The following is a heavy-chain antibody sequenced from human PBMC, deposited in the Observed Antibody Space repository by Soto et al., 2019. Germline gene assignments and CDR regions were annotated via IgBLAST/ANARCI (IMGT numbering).Heavy chain of an antibody. V-gene: IGHV4-34*01. D-gene: IGHD2-15*01. Sequence: QVQLQQWGAGLLKPSETLSLTCAVYGGSVSGANYYWSWIRQPPGKGLEWIGEMSDSGGTPFNPSLKSRVTISLATSTNRFSQKMRSVTAADTALYYWALVERGTATTVVDAFEIWGPGTMGTVSS. CDR2: MSDSGGT. CDR1: GGSVSGANYY. CDR3: ALVERGTATTVVDAFEI. J-gene: IGHJ3*02.